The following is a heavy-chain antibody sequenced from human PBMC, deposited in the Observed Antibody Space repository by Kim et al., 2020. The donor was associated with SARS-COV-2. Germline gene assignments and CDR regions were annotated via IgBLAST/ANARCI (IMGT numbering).Heavy chain of an antibody. V-gene: IGHV4-59*08. D-gene: IGHD4-17*01. J-gene: IGHJ4*02. CDR3: ASGGDYPFFDY. CDR1: GGSISSYY. Sequence: SKTLSLTCTVSGGSISSYYWSWIRQPPGKGLEWIGYIYYSGSTNYNPSLKSRVTISVDTSKNQFSLKLSSVTAADTAVYYCASGGDYPFFDYWGQGTLVTVSS. CDR2: IYYSGST.